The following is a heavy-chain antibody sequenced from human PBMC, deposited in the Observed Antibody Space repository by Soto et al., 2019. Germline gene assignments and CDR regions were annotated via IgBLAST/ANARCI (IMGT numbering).Heavy chain of an antibody. CDR2: IYNSATT. V-gene: IGHV4-39*01. CDR1: GGSVNGPYYC. J-gene: IGHJ4*02. D-gene: IGHD2-15*01. CDR3: GRVVTAATRHPDFDY. Sequence: SETLSLTCTVSGGSVNGPYYCCGWLRHPPGKGMGSIGTIYNSATTYYKPPLKTRVTISADTTRNQLSLHVTSVNAADTDMYYCGRVVTAATRHPDFDYWGQGALVTVSS.